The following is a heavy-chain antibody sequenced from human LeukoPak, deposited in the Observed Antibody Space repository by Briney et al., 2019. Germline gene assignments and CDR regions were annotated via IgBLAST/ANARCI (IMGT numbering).Heavy chain of an antibody. CDR2: ISGSGGST. CDR1: GFTFSSYA. CDR3: AKDMAPSFEWVGLDY. J-gene: IGHJ4*02. D-gene: IGHD3-9*01. Sequence: PGGSLRLSCAASGFTFSSYAMSWVRQAPGKGLEWDSAISGSGGSTYYADSVKGRFTISRDNSKNTLYLQMNSLRAEDTAVYYCAKDMAPSFEWVGLDYWGQGTLVTVSS. V-gene: IGHV3-23*01.